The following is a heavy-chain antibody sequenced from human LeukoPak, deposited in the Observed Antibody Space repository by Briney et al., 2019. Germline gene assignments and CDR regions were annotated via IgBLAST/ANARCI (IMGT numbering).Heavy chain of an antibody. CDR2: ISRGGSTI. D-gene: IGHD6-13*01. CDR3: ARVQKGIAAAGTGGGWFEP. J-gene: IGHJ5*02. CDR1: GFTFSDYY. Sequence: GGSLRLSCAASGFTFSDYYMSWIRQAPGKGLEWISYISRGGSTIYYADSVRGQFTISRDNAKKSLYLQMNSLRAEDTAVYYCARVQKGIAAAGTGGGWFEPWGQGTLVTVSS. V-gene: IGHV3-11*01.